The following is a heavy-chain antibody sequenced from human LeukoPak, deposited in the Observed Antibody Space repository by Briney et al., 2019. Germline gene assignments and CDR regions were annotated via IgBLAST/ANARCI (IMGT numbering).Heavy chain of an antibody. Sequence: GGSLRLSCAASGFTFSDYNMNWVRQAPGKGLEWVSSISSSSDYIHYADSVKGRFTISRDNAENSLSLQMNSLRAEDTAVYYCARGLRGTTWVFDCWGQGTRVTVSS. CDR3: ARGLRGTTWVFDC. D-gene: IGHD1-26*01. J-gene: IGHJ4*02. V-gene: IGHV3-21*01. CDR1: GFTFSDYN. CDR2: ISSSSDYI.